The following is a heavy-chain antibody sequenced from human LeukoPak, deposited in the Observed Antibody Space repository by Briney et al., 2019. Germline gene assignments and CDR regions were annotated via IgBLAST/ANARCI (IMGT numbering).Heavy chain of an antibody. J-gene: IGHJ4*02. CDR3: ARDLDRDTYYDFWSGSH. CDR1: GGTFSSYA. D-gene: IGHD3-3*01. V-gene: IGHV1-69*13. Sequence: GASVKVSCKGSGGTFSSYAISWVRQAPGQGLEWVGGIIPIFGTANYAQKFQGRVTITADESTSTAYMELSSLRSEDTAVYYCARDLDRDTYYDFWSGSHWGQGTLVTVSS. CDR2: IIPIFGTA.